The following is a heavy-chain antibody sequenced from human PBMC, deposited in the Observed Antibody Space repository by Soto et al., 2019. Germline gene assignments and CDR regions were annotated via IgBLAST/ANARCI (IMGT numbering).Heavy chain of an antibody. CDR2: IWYDGSNK. CDR3: ERDSIVVVPAAMPSGYYYYGMDV. Sequence: GGSLRLSCAASGFTFSSYGMHWVRQAPGKGLEWVAVIWYDGSNKYYADSVKGRFTISRDNSKNTLYLQMNSLRAEDTAVYYCERDSIVVVPAAMPSGYYYYGMDVWGQGTTVTVSS. J-gene: IGHJ6*02. D-gene: IGHD2-2*01. V-gene: IGHV3-33*01. CDR1: GFTFSSYG.